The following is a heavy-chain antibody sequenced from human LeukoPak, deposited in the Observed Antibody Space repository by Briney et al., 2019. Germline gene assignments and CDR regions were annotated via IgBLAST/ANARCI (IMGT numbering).Heavy chain of an antibody. J-gene: IGHJ4*02. D-gene: IGHD6-6*01. CDR1: GYTFTSYG. CDR2: ISAYNGNT. CDR3: ARERYSSSSGYLNY. Sequence: ASVKVSCKASGYTFTSYGISWVRQAPGQGLEWVGWISAYNGNTNYAQKLQGRVTMTTDTSTSTAYMELRSLRSDDTAVYYCARERYSSSSGYLNYWGQGTLVTVSS. V-gene: IGHV1-18*01.